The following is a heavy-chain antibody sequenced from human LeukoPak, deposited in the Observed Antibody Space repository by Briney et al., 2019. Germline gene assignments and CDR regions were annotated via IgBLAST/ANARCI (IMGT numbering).Heavy chain of an antibody. CDR1: GGSISSYH. D-gene: IGHD6-13*01. CDR2: IYYSGST. V-gene: IGHV4-59*01. J-gene: IGHJ4*02. Sequence: PSETLSLTCTVSGGSISSYHWSWIRQPPGKGLEWIGYIYYSGSTNYNPSLKSRVTISVDTSKNQFSLKLSSVTAADTAVYYCARGGQAAAGRWGQGTLVTVSS. CDR3: ARGGQAAAGR.